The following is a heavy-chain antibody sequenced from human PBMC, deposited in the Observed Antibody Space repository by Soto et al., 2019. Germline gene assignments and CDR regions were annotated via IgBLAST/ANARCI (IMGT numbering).Heavy chain of an antibody. V-gene: IGHV3-21*01. D-gene: IGHD5-12*01. CDR1: GFTFSSYS. CDR3: ARSIVATIPQVHY. J-gene: IGHJ4*02. Sequence: PGGSLRLSCAASGFTFSSYSMNWVRQAPGKGLEWVSSISSSSSYIYYADSVKGRFTISRDNAKNSLYLQMNSLRAEDTAVYYCARSIVATIPQVHYWGQGTLVTVSS. CDR2: ISSSSSYI.